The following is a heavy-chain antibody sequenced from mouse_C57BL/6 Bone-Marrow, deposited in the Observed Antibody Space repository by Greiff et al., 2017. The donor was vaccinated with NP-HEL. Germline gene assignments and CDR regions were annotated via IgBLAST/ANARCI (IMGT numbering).Heavy chain of an antibody. V-gene: IGHV1-15*01. CDR3: TRPPSYGSSLNWYFDV. D-gene: IGHD1-1*01. CDR1: GYTFTDYE. CDR2: IDPETGGT. J-gene: IGHJ1*03. Sequence: QVQLKQSGAELVRPGASVTLSCKASGYTFTDYEMHWVKQTPVHGLEWIGAIDPETGGTAYNQKFKGKAILTADKSSSTAYMEIRSQTSEDAAVYYCTRPPSYGSSLNWYFDVWGTGTTVTVSS.